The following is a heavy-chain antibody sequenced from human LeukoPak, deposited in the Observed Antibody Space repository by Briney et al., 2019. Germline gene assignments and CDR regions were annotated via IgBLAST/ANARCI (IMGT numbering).Heavy chain of an antibody. CDR3: TRGLLERSAYFED. CDR1: ACTFGNYG. D-gene: IGHD3-16*01. Sequence: PGRSLRLSCAASACTFGNYGMNWVRQAPGKGLEWVAVIWYDGSNKYYGDSVKGRFTISRDNSKSTMYLQMNSVTAEDTDVYYCTRGLLERSAYFEDWGQGTLVTVSS. J-gene: IGHJ4*02. CDR2: IWYDGSNK. V-gene: IGHV3-33*01.